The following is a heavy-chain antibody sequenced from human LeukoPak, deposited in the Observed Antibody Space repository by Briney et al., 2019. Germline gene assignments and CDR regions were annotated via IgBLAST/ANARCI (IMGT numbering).Heavy chain of an antibody. Sequence: GASVKVSCKASGYTFTSYGISWVRQAPGQGLEWMGGIIPIFGTANYAQKFQGRVTITADESTSTAYMELSSLRSEDTAVYYCAREGPYGDHDTDFDYWGQGTLVTVSS. CDR3: AREGPYGDHDTDFDY. CDR2: IIPIFGTA. V-gene: IGHV1-69*13. J-gene: IGHJ4*02. CDR1: GYTFTSYG. D-gene: IGHD4-17*01.